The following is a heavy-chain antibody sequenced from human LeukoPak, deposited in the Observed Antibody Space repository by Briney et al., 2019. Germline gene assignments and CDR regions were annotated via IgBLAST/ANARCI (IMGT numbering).Heavy chain of an antibody. CDR3: AKEGYHETAFDY. D-gene: IGHD2-21*02. J-gene: IGHJ4*02. V-gene: IGHV3-30*02. CDR2: IRSDGSTK. CDR1: GFTFNKYA. Sequence: GGSLRLSCAASGFTFNKYAMHWVRQAPGKGLEWVAFIRSDGSTKYYADSVKGRFTISRDNSKNTLYLQMNSLRAEDTAVYYCAKEGYHETAFDYWGQGTLVTVSS.